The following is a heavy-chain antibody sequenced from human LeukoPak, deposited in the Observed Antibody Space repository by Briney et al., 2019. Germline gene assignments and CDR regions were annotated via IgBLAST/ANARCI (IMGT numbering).Heavy chain of an antibody. CDR2: IFYTGST. D-gene: IGHD4-23*01. V-gene: IGHV4-59*01. CDR1: GGSISSYY. Sequence: SETLSLTCTVSGGSISSYYWSWIRQPPGKGLEWIGYIFYTGSTNYNPSLKSRVTISVLTSKNRFSLKLSSVTAADTAVYYCATLAGGDDAFDIWGQGTMVTVSS. J-gene: IGHJ3*02. CDR3: ATLAGGDDAFDI.